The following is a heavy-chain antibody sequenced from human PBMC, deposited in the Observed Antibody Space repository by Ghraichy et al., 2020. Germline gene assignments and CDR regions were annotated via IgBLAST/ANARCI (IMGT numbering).Heavy chain of an antibody. CDR2: FDPEDGET. Sequence: ASEKVSCKVSGYTLTELSMHWVRQAPGKGLEWMGGFDPEDGETIYAQKFQGRVTMTEDTSTDTAYMELSSLRSEDTAVYYCATDPIPVMDNSVPYFDYWGQGTLVTVSS. CDR1: GYTLTELS. CDR3: ATDPIPVMDNSVPYFDY. V-gene: IGHV1-24*01. J-gene: IGHJ4*02. D-gene: IGHD3-16*01.